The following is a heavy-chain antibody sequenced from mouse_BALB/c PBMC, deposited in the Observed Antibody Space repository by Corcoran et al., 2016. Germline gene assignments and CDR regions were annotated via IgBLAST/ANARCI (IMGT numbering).Heavy chain of an antibody. D-gene: IGHD1-1*01. J-gene: IGHJ2*01. CDR3: ASGSSYFDY. CDR2: ISYDGSN. V-gene: IGHV3-6*02. CDR1: GYSITSGYY. Sequence: DVQLQESGPGLVKPSQSLSLTCSVTGYSITSGYYWNWIRQFPGNKLEWMGYISYDGSNNYNPSLKNRISITRDTSKNQFFLKFNSVTTEDTATYYCASGSSYFDYWGQGTTLTVSS.